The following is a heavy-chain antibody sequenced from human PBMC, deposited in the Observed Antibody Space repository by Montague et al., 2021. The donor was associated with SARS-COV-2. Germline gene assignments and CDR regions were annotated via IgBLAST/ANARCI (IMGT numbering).Heavy chain of an antibody. CDR1: GVSIRSHY. Sequence: SETLSLTCTVSGVSIRSHYGGWVRQSAGQRLEWLGRIYPSGTTDFSPTHESRLTLSIDTPKNQFSLRLTSVTAADTAIYYCARDTYSSAAGLHLWGQGTLVTVSS. V-gene: IGHV4-4*07. D-gene: IGHD3-10*01. CDR2: IYPSGTT. CDR3: ARDTYSSAAGLHL. J-gene: IGHJ4*02.